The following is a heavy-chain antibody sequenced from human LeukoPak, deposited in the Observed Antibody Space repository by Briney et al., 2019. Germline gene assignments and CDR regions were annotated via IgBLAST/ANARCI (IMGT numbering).Heavy chain of an antibody. CDR2: ISVSADTT. Sequence: GGSLRLSCAASGFTFTSYAMSWVRQAPGKGLEWVSSISVSADTTCYADSVKGRFTISRDNSKNTLYLQMNSLRAEDTAVYYCAKAQDGGNSYFDYWGQGTLVTVSS. CDR1: GFTFTSYA. V-gene: IGHV3-23*01. J-gene: IGHJ4*02. CDR3: AKAQDGGNSYFDY. D-gene: IGHD4-23*01.